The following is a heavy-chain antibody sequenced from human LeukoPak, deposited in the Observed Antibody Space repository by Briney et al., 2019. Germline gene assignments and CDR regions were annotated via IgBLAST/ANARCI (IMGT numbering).Heavy chain of an antibody. CDR2: IRYDGSNK. V-gene: IGHV3-30*02. D-gene: IGHD3-22*01. CDR3: AVFPPPVYDSSGYYFDY. CDR1: GFTFSSYG. J-gene: IGHJ4*02. Sequence: GGSLRLSCAASGFTFSSYGMPWVRQAPGKGLGWGAFIRYDGSNKYYADSVKGRFTISRDNSKNTLYLQMNSLRAEDTAVYYCAVFPPPVYDSSGYYFDYWGQGTLVTVSS.